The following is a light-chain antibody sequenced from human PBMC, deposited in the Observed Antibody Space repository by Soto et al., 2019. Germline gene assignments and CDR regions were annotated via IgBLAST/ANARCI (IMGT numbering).Light chain of an antibody. V-gene: IGKV1-5*03. Sequence: DIQMTQSPSTLSASVGDRVTITCRASQSISSWLAWYQQKPGKAPKLLIYKASSLESGVPSRFSGSGSGTEFTLTISSLQPDDFATYYCHQYNSYSRTFGQGTKVEIQ. CDR2: KAS. J-gene: IGKJ1*01. CDR3: HQYNSYSRT. CDR1: QSISSW.